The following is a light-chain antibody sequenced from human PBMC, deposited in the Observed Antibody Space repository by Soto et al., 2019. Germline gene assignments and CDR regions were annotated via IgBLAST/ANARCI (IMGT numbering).Light chain of an antibody. V-gene: IGKV1-39*01. CDR1: QSITYY. CDR2: AAS. CDR3: QQTYSTPVT. J-gene: IGKJ4*01. Sequence: DIQMTQSPSSLSASVGDRVTITCRASQSITYYLNWYQQKPGKAPKLLIYAASNLQSGVPSRFSGSGSGTDFTLTISSLQPEDFASYYCQQTYSTPVTFGGGTKVEIK.